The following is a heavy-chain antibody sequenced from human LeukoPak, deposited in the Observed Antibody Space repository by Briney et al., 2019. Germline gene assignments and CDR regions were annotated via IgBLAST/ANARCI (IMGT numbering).Heavy chain of an antibody. CDR2: IDSDGSRK. CDR3: ARAAYSSSPDY. Sequence: PGGSLRLSCSASGFTFSTYWMVWVRQAPGKGLLWVSHIDSDGSRKGYADPVKGRFTMSRDNAKNTLYLQMNSLRAEDTAVYFCARAAYSSSPDYWGQGTLVTVSS. CDR1: GFTFSTYW. V-gene: IGHV3-74*01. J-gene: IGHJ4*02. D-gene: IGHD6-6*01.